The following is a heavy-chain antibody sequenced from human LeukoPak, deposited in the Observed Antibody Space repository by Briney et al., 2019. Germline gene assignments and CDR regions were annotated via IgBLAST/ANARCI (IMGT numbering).Heavy chain of an antibody. CDR2: INSDGSST. CDR1: GFTFSSYW. D-gene: IGHD3-9*01. Sequence: GGSLRLSCAASGFTFSSYWMHWVRQAPGKGLVWVSRINSDGSSTSYADSVKGRFTISRDNAKNTLYLQMNSLRAEDTAVYYCARAGRGLRYFDWLTYDYWGQGTLVTVSS. V-gene: IGHV3-74*01. J-gene: IGHJ4*02. CDR3: ARAGRGLRYFDWLTYDY.